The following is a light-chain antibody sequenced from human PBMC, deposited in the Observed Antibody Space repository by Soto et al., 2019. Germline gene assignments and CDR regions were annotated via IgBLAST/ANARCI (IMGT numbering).Light chain of an antibody. CDR3: QQRSKWPLT. J-gene: IGKJ4*01. CDR2: DAS. CDR1: QSVSSY. Sequence: IVLTQSPSALSFSPGERATVGWRASQSVSSYLAWYQQKPGQAPRLLIYDASNRATGIPARFSGSGSGTDFTLTISSLEPEDFAVYYCQQRSKWPLTFGGGTKVDIK. V-gene: IGKV3-11*01.